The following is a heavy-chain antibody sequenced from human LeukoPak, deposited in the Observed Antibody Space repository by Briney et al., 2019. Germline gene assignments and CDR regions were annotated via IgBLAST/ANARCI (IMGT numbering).Heavy chain of an antibody. CDR3: ARDQRFSGYYPKGLGWFDP. V-gene: IGHV4-39*07. CDR1: GGSISSSSYY. CDR2: IYYSGST. J-gene: IGHJ5*02. Sequence: SETLSLTCTVSGGSISSSSYYWGWIRQPPGKGLEWIGSIYYSGSTYYNPSLKSQVTISVDTSKNQFSLKLTSVTAADTAVYYCARDQRFSGYYPKGLGWFDPWGQGTLVTVSS. D-gene: IGHD1-26*01.